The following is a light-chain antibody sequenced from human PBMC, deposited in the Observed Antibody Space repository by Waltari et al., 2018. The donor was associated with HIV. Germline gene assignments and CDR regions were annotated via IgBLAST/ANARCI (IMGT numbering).Light chain of an antibody. Sequence: QSALTQPRSVSGSPGQSVTISCTGTSRDVGAYNYVSWYQQHPGKAPTAIISDVSKRPSGVPDRFSGSKSGNTASLTISGLQAEDEADYYCCSYAGSYTRVFGGGTKLTVL. J-gene: IGLJ3*02. CDR1: SRDVGAYNY. CDR2: DVS. V-gene: IGLV2-11*01. CDR3: CSYAGSYTRV.